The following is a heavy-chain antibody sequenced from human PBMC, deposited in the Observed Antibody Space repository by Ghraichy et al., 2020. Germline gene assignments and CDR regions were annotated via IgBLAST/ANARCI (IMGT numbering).Heavy chain of an antibody. CDR3: ARWGGGYGVYYMDV. CDR2: IGSVGDI. CDR1: GFTFSSYD. V-gene: IGHV3-13*01. Sequence: GESLNISCAASGFTFSSYDMHWVRQATGRGLEWVSTIGSVGDIYYAASVQGRFTISRENDRNSLYLQMNNLRAGDTAVYYCARWGGGYGVYYMDVWGKGTTVTVSS. D-gene: IGHD1-26*01. J-gene: IGHJ6*03.